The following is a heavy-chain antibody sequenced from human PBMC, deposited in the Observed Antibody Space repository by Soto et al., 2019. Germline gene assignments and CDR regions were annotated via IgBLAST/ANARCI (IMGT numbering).Heavy chain of an antibody. J-gene: IGHJ4*02. CDR2: INSDGSST. V-gene: IGHV3-74*01. CDR1: GFTFSSYW. CDR3: AKYTSGTGGFDC. D-gene: IGHD6-19*01. Sequence: EVQLVESGGGLVQPGGSLRLSCAASGFTFSSYWMHWVRQAPGKGLVWVSRINSDGSSTSYADSVKGRFTISRDKAKNTLYRQMNSLRAEDTAVYYCAKYTSGTGGFDCWGQGTLVTVSS.